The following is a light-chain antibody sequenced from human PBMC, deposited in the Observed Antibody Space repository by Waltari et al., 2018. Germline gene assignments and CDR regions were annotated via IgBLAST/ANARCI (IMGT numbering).Light chain of an antibody. Sequence: SCRASQSVGRSLAWYRQKPGQAPRLLIYGASIRATGIPDRFSGGGSGTDFSLTISRLEPEDFAAYHCQHYVRLPVTFGQGTKVEIK. CDR2: GAS. V-gene: IGKV3-20*01. J-gene: IGKJ1*01. CDR1: QSVGRS. CDR3: QHYVRLPVT.